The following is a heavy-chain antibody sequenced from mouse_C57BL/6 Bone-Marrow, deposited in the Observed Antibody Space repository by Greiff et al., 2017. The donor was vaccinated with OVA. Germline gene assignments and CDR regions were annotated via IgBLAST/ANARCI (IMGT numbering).Heavy chain of an antibody. CDR3: RELVLLRRDYAMDY. V-gene: IGHV1-39*01. J-gene: IGHJ4*01. CDR1: GYSFTDYN. CDR2: INPNYGTT. Sequence: SGPELVKPGASVKISCKASGYSFTDYNMNWVKQSNGKSLEWIGVINPNYGTTSYNQKFKGKATLTVDQSSSTAYMQRNSLTSEDSAVYYCRELVLLRRDYAMDYWGQGTSVTVSS. D-gene: IGHD1-1*01.